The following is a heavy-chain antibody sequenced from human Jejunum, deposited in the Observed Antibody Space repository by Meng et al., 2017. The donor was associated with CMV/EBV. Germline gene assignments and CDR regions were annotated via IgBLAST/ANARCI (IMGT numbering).Heavy chain of an antibody. J-gene: IGHJ3*02. CDR1: GFTFNTYS. V-gene: IGHV3-21*05. CDR3: ARDRKDVGYFEI. D-gene: IGHD1-14*01. CDR2: ISSGSSYR. Sequence: ASGFTFNTYSMSWVRQAPGKGLEWVSYISSGSSYRHYADSVKGRFTISRDNAENSLYLQMSGLRAEDTAVYYCARDRKDVGYFEIWGQGAMVTVSS.